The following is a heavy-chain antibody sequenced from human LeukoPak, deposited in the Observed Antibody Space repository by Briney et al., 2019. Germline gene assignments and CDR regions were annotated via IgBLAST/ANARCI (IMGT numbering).Heavy chain of an antibody. V-gene: IGHV3-23*01. CDR2: ISGSGNTI. CDR1: GFTFSSYA. J-gene: IGHJ4*02. Sequence: PGGSLRLSCAASGFTFSSYAMSWVRQAPGKGLEWVSGISGSGNTIYYGDAVKGRFTVSRDNSKNTLYLQMKSLRAEDTAVYYCARLSAYDSSIENWGQGTLVTVSS. D-gene: IGHD3-16*02. CDR3: ARLSAYDSSIEN.